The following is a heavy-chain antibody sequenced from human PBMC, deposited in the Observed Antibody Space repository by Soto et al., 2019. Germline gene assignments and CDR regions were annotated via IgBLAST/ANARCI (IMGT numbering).Heavy chain of an antibody. CDR1: GFPFSKFA. Sequence: PGGSLRLSCAASGFPFSKFAMNWVRLPPGKGLEWVSGISDSGHNVVYAESVRGRFTISRDNSKNILYLQMDRLTVDDSAVYFCAKQFVDAWGQGTTVTVSS. CDR3: AKQFVDA. CDR2: ISDSGHNV. V-gene: IGHV3-23*01. J-gene: IGHJ6*02.